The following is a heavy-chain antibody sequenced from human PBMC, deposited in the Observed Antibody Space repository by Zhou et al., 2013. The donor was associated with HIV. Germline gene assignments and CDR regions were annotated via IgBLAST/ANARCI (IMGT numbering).Heavy chain of an antibody. V-gene: IGHV1-18*01. Sequence: QVQLMQSGGEVKKPGTSVKVSCKASGYSFSTYGINWVRQAPGQGLEWMGWISGYNDNRKYAQKLQGRVTMTTDTSTTTAYMELRSLKSDDTAVYYCARGIVGATIAFDIWGQGTMVTVSS. J-gene: IGHJ3*02. CDR3: ARGIVGATIAFDI. CDR1: GYSFSTYG. D-gene: IGHD1-26*01. CDR2: ISGYNDNR.